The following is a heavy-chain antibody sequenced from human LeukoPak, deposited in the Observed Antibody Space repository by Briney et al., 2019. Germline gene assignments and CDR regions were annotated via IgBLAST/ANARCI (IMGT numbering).Heavy chain of an antibody. CDR3: AARITMVRGVIIGAEYFQH. J-gene: IGHJ1*01. CDR1: GFTFSSYS. V-gene: IGHV3-48*04. D-gene: IGHD3-10*01. CDR2: ISSSSSTI. Sequence: PGGSLRLSCAASGFTFSSYSMNWVRQAPGKGLEWVSYISSSSSTIYYADSVKGRFTISRDNAKNSLYLQVNSLRAEDTAVYYCAARITMVRGVIIGAEYFQHWGQGTLVTVSS.